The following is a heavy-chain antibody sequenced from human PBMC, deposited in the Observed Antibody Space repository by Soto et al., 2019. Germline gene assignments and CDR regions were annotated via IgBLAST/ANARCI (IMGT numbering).Heavy chain of an antibody. CDR2: ISNYNGKT. D-gene: IGHD3-9*01. V-gene: IGHV1-18*01. Sequence: LVQSGGEMKKPGASVKVSCEASGYTFTNYGITWVRQAPGQGLEWMGWISNYNGKTNYAQILQGRVTMTTDTSTRTAYMELTSMRSDDTDTDYCARVKNNAILTGSSHSIDVWGQGTTVTVSS. CDR3: ARVKNNAILTGSSHSIDV. J-gene: IGHJ6*02. CDR1: GYTFTNYG.